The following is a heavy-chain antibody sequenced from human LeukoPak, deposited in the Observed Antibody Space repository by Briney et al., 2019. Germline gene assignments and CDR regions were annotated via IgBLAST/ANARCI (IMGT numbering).Heavy chain of an antibody. CDR1: GFTFSSYS. CDR3: ARGKGDYAGDY. V-gene: IGHV3-21*01. CDR2: ISSSSYI. J-gene: IGHJ4*02. Sequence: PGGSLRLSCAASGFTFSSYSMDWARQAPGKGLEWVSSISSSSYIYYADSVKGRFTISRDNAKNSLYLQMNSLRAEDTAVYYCARGKGDYAGDYWGQGTLVTVSS. D-gene: IGHD4-17*01.